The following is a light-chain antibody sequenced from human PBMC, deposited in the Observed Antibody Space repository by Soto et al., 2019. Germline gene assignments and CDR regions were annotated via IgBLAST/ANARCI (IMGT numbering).Light chain of an antibody. V-gene: IGKV1-5*01. CDR2: DAS. CDR1: QNINNW. J-gene: IGKJ2*01. Sequence: DIQMTQSPSTLSASVGDRVTITCRASQNINNWLAWYQLKPGKAPKLLIYDASSLKSGVPSRFSGSGSGTEFTLTISSLQPDDFATYYCQQYNSYSYTFGQGTKLEIK. CDR3: QQYNSYSYT.